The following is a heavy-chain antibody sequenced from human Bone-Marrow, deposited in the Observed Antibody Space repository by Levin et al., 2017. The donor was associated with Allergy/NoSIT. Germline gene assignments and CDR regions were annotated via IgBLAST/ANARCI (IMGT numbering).Heavy chain of an antibody. V-gene: IGHV1-18*01. CDR3: ARVDNWNFLYAFDI. D-gene: IGHD1-7*01. CDR2: ISAYNGNT. CDR1: GYTFTSYG. J-gene: IGHJ3*02. Sequence: ASVKVSCKASGYTFTSYGISWVRQAPGQGLEWMGWISAYNGNTNYAQKLQGRVTMTTDTSTSTAYMELRSLRSDDTAVYYCARVDNWNFLYAFDIWGQGTMVTVSS.